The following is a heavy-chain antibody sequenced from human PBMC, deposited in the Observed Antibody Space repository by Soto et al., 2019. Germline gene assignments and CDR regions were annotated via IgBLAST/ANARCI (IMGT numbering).Heavy chain of an antibody. V-gene: IGHV1-18*01. CDR3: ARDSRDYGDYVDNWFDP. J-gene: IGHJ5*02. D-gene: IGHD4-17*01. CDR1: GYTFTSYG. Sequence: ASVKVSCKASGYTFTSYGISWVRRAPGQGLEWMGWISAYNGNTNYAQKLQGRVTMTTDTSTSTAYMELRSLRSDDTAVYYCARDSRDYGDYVDNWFDPWGQGTLVTVSS. CDR2: ISAYNGNT.